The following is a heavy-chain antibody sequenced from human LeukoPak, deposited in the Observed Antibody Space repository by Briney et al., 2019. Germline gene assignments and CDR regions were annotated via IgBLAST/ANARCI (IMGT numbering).Heavy chain of an antibody. D-gene: IGHD6-6*01. J-gene: IGHJ5*02. CDR2: IYPGDSDT. V-gene: IGHV5-51*01. CDR3: ASSYSSSSGDPNWFDP. CDR1: GYSFTSYW. Sequence: GASLKISCKGSGYSFTSYWIGWVRQMPGKGLEWMGIIYPGDSDTRYSPSFQGQVTISADKSISTAYLQWSSLKASDTAMYYCASSYSSSSGDPNWFDPWGQGTLVTVSS.